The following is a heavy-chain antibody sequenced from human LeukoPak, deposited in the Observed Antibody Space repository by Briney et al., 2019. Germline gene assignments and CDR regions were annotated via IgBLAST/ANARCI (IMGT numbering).Heavy chain of an antibody. Sequence: SVKVSCKASGGSFSDYSISWVRQAPGQGLEWMGRIIPILGIANYAQKFQGRVTITADKSTSTAYMELSSLRSEDTAVYYCARGSENIAVAGRNWFDPWGQGTLVTVSS. CDR1: GGSFSDYS. CDR3: ARGSENIAVAGRNWFDP. CDR2: IIPILGIA. V-gene: IGHV1-69*04. D-gene: IGHD6-19*01. J-gene: IGHJ5*02.